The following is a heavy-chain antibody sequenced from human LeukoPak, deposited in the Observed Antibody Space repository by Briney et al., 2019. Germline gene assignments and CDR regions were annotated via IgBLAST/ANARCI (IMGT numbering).Heavy chain of an antibody. CDR2: IYTSGST. D-gene: IGHD1-26*01. CDR3: ARGIVWNYFDY. V-gene: IGHV4-4*09. Sequence: SETLSLTCTVSGGSISSYYWSWIRQPPGKGLEWIGYIYTSGSTNYNPSLKSRVTISVDTSKNQFSLKLSSVTAADTAVYYCARGIVWNYFDYWGQGTLATVSS. CDR1: GGSISSYY. J-gene: IGHJ4*02.